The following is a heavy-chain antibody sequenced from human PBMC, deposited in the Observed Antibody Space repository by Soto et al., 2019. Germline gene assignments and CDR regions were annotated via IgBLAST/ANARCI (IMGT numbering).Heavy chain of an antibody. CDR1: GGSISSGDYY. CDR2: IYYSGST. V-gene: IGHV4-30-4*01. CDR3: ARASSDTVTFDY. J-gene: IGHJ4*02. Sequence: SETLSLTCTVSGGSISSGDYYWSWIRQPPGKGLEWIGYIYYSGSTYYNPSLKSRVTISVDTSKNQFSLKLSSVTAADTAVYYCARASSDTVTFDYWGQGTLVTVSS. D-gene: IGHD4-17*01.